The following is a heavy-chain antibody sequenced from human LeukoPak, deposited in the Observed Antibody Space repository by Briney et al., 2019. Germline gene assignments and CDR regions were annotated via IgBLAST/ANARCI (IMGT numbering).Heavy chain of an antibody. V-gene: IGHV1-69*05. CDR2: IFPIFGTA. J-gene: IGHJ4*02. Sequence: SVKVSCKASGGTFSSYAISWVRQAPGQGLEWMGRIFPIFGTANYAQKFQGRVTITTDESTSTAYMELSSLRSEDTAVYYCARGPRIQLWSNFDYWGQGTLVTVSS. CDR3: ARGPRIQLWSNFDY. D-gene: IGHD5-18*01. CDR1: GGTFSSYA.